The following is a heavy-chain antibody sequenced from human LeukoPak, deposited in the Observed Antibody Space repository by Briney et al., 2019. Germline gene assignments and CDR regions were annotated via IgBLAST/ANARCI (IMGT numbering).Heavy chain of an antibody. Sequence: GGCLRLSCAASGFTFAAYGMSWVRHAPGKGLGRGSRINWNGGSTGYADSVKGRFTISRDNAKNSLYLQMNSLRAEDTALYYCARVGGSGYYNYFDYWGHGTLVSVSS. CDR3: ARVGGSGYYNYFDY. CDR2: INWNGGST. CDR1: GFTFAAYG. V-gene: IGHV3-20*04. D-gene: IGHD3-22*01. J-gene: IGHJ4*01.